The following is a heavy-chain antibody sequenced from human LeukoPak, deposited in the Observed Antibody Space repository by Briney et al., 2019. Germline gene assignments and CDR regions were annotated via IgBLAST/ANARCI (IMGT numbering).Heavy chain of an antibody. J-gene: IGHJ5*02. CDR2: IYSGGST. CDR1: GFTVSSNY. Sequence: GGSLRLSCAASGFTVSSNYMSWVRQAPGKGLEWVSAIYSGGSTYYADSVKGRFTISRDNSKNTLYLQMNSLRAEDTAVYYCAREGGYPNWFDPWGQGTLVTVSS. CDR3: AREGGYPNWFDP. D-gene: IGHD5-12*01. V-gene: IGHV3-66*02.